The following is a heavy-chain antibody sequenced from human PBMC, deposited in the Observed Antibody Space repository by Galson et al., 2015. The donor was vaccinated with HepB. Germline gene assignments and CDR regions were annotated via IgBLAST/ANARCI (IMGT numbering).Heavy chain of an antibody. CDR2: INDSGST. J-gene: IGHJ4*02. CDR1: GGSFSGHY. V-gene: IGHV4-34*01. CDR3: ARGLDSSGNWDDGFAWVFDY. D-gene: IGHD1-20*01. Sequence: SETLSLTCAVYGGSFSGHYWSWIRQPPGKGLEWIGEINDSGSTNYNPSLKSRLTISADTSKNQFSLNLTSVTAADTAVYYCARGLDSSGNWDDGFAWVFDYWGQGNLVTVSS.